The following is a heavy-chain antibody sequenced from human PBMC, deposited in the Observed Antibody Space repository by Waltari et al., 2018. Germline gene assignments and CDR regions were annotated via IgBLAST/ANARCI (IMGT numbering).Heavy chain of an antibody. V-gene: IGHV4-38-2*01. CDR3: TRQTLGYCTSAACRRLEA. Sequence: QVQLQESGPRLVKPSETLSLTCDVSGYAINSGFYWGVFRQAPKKGLEWIATIYHDGTTFYNPSLTSRVTTSMDTSKNQISLKLKSVTAADTAVYYCTRQTLGYCTSAACRRLEAWGQGTLVTVSS. CDR2: IYHDGTT. J-gene: IGHJ5*02. CDR1: GYAINSGFY. D-gene: IGHD2-8*02.